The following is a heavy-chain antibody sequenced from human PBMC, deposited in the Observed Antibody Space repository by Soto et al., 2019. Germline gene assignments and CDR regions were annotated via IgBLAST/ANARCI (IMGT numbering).Heavy chain of an antibody. CDR1: GGSISSGGYY. J-gene: IGHJ4*02. CDR2: IYYSGST. Sequence: QVQLQESGPGLVKPSQTLSLTCTVSGGSISSGGYYWSWIRQHPGKGLEWIGYIYYSGSTYYNPSLKSRVTQAVDTSKNQFSMKLSSVTAADTAVYYCARGPYYYDSSGLDYWGQGTLVTVSS. CDR3: ARGPYYYDSSGLDY. V-gene: IGHV4-31*03. D-gene: IGHD3-22*01.